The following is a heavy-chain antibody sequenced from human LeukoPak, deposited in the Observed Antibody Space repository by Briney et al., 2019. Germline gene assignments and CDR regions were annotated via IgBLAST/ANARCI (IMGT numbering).Heavy chain of an antibody. J-gene: IGHJ4*02. Sequence: PSETLSLTCAVYGGSSSGYYWSWIRQPPGKGLEWIGEINHSGSTNYNPSLKSRVTISVDTSKNQFPLKLSSVTAADTAVYYCARVGRINTMVRGVKRGNFDYWGQGTLVTVSS. CDR2: INHSGST. D-gene: IGHD3-10*01. CDR3: ARVGRINTMVRGVKRGNFDY. CDR1: GGSSSGYY. V-gene: IGHV4-34*01.